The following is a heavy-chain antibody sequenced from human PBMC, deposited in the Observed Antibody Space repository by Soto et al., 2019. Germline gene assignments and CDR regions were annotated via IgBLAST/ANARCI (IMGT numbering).Heavy chain of an antibody. CDR1: GYSFTSYW. CDR3: ARYYYDSSGYYSGYYYGMDV. V-gene: IGHV5-51*01. Sequence: GESLKISCKGSGYSFTSYWIVWVREMPGKGLEWMGIIYPGDSDTRYSPSFQGQVTISADKSISTAYLQWSSLKASDTAMYSSARYYYDSSGYYSGYYYGMDVWGQGTTVTVSS. J-gene: IGHJ6*02. CDR2: IYPGDSDT. D-gene: IGHD3-22*01.